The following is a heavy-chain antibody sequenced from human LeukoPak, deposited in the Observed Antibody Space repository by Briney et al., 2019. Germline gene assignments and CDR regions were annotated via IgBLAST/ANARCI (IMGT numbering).Heavy chain of an antibody. V-gene: IGHV3-23*01. J-gene: IGHJ4*02. CDR2: ISGSGGST. CDR1: GFTFSSYA. D-gene: IGHD2-2*02. CDR3: ANRYYGYCSSTSCYNIGY. Sequence: PGGSLRLSCAASGFTFSSYAMSWVRQAPGKGLEWVSAISGSGGSTYYADSVKGRFTISRDNSKNTLYLQMNSLRAEDTAVYYCANRYYGYCSSTSCYNIGYWGQGTLVTVSS.